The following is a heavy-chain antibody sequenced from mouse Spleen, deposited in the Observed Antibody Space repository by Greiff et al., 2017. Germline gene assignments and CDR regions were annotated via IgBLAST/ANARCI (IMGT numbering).Heavy chain of an antibody. Sequence: DVKLVESGGGLVQPKGSLKLSCAASGFTFNTYDMNWVRQAPGKGLEWVARIRSKSNNYATYYADSVKDRFTISRDDSQSMLYLQMNNLKTEDTAMYYCVRHESYDYDGQRYYAMDYWGQGTSVTVSS. J-gene: IGHJ4*01. CDR1: GFTFNTYD. V-gene: IGHV10-1*02. D-gene: IGHD2-4*01. CDR2: IRSKSNNYAT. CDR3: VRHESYDYDGQRYYAMDY.